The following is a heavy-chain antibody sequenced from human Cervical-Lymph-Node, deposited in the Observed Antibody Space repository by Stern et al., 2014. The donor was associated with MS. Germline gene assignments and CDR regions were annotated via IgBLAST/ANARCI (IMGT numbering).Heavy chain of an antibody. CDR3: NAYSSSSVDY. D-gene: IGHD6-6*01. Sequence: QATLKESGPALVKLTQTLTLTCTFSGFSLSTSGMCVSWIRQPPGKVLEWLALIEWDDDKYYSPPLKTRLTLTKNTSKNHVVLTMTNMDPADTAPYYCNAYSSSSVDYWGQGTLVTVSS. CDR1: GFSLSTSGMC. V-gene: IGHV2-70*01. CDR2: IEWDDDK. J-gene: IGHJ4*02.